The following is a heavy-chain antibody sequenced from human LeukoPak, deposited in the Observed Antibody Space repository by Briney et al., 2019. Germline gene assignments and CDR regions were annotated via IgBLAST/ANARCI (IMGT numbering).Heavy chain of an antibody. CDR2: IIPIFGIA. CDR3: ARGDGRVAVAGSMYFDY. Sequence: SVKVSCKASGGTFSSYAISWVRQAPGQGLEWMGRIIPIFGIANYAQKFQGRVTITADKSTSTAYMELSSLRSEDTAVYYCARGDGRVAVAGSMYFDYWGQGTLVTVSS. CDR1: GGTFSSYA. D-gene: IGHD6-19*01. V-gene: IGHV1-69*04. J-gene: IGHJ4*02.